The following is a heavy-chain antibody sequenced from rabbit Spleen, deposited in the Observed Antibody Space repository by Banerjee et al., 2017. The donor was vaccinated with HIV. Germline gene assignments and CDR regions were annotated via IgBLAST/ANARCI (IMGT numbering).Heavy chain of an antibody. CDR2: INAITGKA. CDR1: GFSFSNKAV. Sequence: QEQLVESGGGLVQPGGSLKLSCTASGFSFSNKAVMCWVRQAPGKGLEWIACINAITGKAVYANWAEGRFIMSRTSSTTVTLQMTSLTAADTATYFCARDLVAVIGWNFNLWGPGTLVTVS. J-gene: IGHJ4*01. V-gene: IGHV1S45*01. D-gene: IGHD1-1*01. CDR3: ARDLVAVIGWNFNL.